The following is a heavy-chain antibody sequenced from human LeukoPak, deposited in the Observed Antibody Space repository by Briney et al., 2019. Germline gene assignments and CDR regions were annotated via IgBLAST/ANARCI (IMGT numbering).Heavy chain of an antibody. CDR1: GLAFNDAW. D-gene: IGHD4-17*01. J-gene: IGHJ4*02. V-gene: IGHV3-15*01. CDR3: TWMATVRTVDF. CDR2: ITSGGAT. Sequence: GGSLRLSCIVSGLAFNDAWMSWIRQAPGKGLEWVGRITSGGATDYAAPVKGRFIISRDNSKGTFYLQMNGLKTDDTAMYYCTWMATVRTVDFWGQGTLITVSS.